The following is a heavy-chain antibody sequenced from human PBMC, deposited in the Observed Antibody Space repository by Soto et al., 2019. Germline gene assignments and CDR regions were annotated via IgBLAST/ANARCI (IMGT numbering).Heavy chain of an antibody. CDR1: GYTFTVYY. J-gene: IGHJ4*02. V-gene: IGHV1-2*04. CDR3: ARTLIWFGEDTFDY. Sequence: ASVKVSCKASGYTFTVYYMHCVLQAPVQGLDWMGWINPNSGGTNYAQKFQGWVTMTRDTSISTAYMELSRLRSDDTAVYYCARTLIWFGEDTFDYWGQGTLVTVSS. CDR2: INPNSGGT. D-gene: IGHD3-10*01.